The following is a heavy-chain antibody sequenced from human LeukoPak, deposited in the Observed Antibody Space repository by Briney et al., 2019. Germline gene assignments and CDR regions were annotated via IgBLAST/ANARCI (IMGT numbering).Heavy chain of an antibody. D-gene: IGHD2-21*01. Sequence: GSLRLSCAASGFSVSNNYMSWVRQAAGKGLEWVSGISDTGRRTYYTDSVKGRFTISRDDSKKTVYLQMDTLRAEDTAIYFCARHDSFIPFWGQGTLVTVSS. CDR3: ARHDSFIPF. CDR2: SDTGRRT. J-gene: IGHJ4*02. CDR1: GFSVSNNY. V-gene: IGHV3-53*01.